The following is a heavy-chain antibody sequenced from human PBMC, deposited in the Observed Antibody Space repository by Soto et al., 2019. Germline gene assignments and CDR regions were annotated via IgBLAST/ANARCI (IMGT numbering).Heavy chain of an antibody. Sequence: PGGSLRLSCAASGFTFSSYAMHWVRQAPGKGLEWVAVISYDGSNKYYADSVKGRFTISRDNSKNTLYMQMNSLRAEDTAVYYCAKDSSRGGWYQGDYYYGMDVWGQGTTFTVSS. V-gene: IGHV3-30-3*01. D-gene: IGHD6-19*01. J-gene: IGHJ6*02. CDR2: ISYDGSNK. CDR1: GFTFSSYA. CDR3: AKDSSRGGWYQGDYYYGMDV.